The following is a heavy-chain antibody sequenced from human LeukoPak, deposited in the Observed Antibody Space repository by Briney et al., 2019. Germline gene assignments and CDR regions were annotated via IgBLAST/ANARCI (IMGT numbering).Heavy chain of an antibody. J-gene: IGHJ4*02. Sequence: GGSLRLSCAPSGFTFSSYAMSWVRQAPGKGLEWVSAISGSGGSTYYADSVKGRFTISRDNSKNTLYLQMNSLRAEDTAVYYCAKSPVYSSSAYFDYWGQGTLVTVSS. D-gene: IGHD6-6*01. CDR1: GFTFSSYA. V-gene: IGHV3-23*01. CDR3: AKSPVYSSSAYFDY. CDR2: ISGSGGST.